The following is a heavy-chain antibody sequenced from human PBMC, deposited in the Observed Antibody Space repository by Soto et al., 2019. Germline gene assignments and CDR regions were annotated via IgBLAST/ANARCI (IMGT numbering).Heavy chain of an antibody. Sequence: SLTCTVSGGSISSGDYYWGWIRQPPGKGLEWIGSIYYSGSTYYNPSLKSRVTISVDTSKNQFSLKLTSVTAADTAVYYCARTATNWRRRGYYYGMDVWGQGTTVTVSS. D-gene: IGHD1-1*01. V-gene: IGHV4-39*01. CDR3: ARTATNWRRRGYYYGMDV. J-gene: IGHJ6*02. CDR1: GGSISSGDYY. CDR2: IYYSGST.